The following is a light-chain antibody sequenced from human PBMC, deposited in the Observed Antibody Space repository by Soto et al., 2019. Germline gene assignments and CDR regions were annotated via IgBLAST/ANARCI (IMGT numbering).Light chain of an antibody. CDR2: DAS. J-gene: IGKJ5*01. CDR3: QRSDSLPIT. Sequence: DIQLTQSPSSLSASVDDRVTITCRASQDISNYLNWYQQRPGKAPKLLIYDASNLERGVPSRFSGTRSGTHFTFAITSLQPEDVATYYCQRSDSLPITFGQGTRLEI. CDR1: QDISNY. V-gene: IGKV1-33*01.